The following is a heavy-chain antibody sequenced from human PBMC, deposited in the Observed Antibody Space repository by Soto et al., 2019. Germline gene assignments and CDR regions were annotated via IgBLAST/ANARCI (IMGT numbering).Heavy chain of an antibody. CDR2: ISAYNGNT. Sequence: QLQLVQSGAEVKKPGASVKVSSKASGYTLTSYGISWERQAPGQGVEWMGWISAYNGNTNYAQKLQGRVTMTTDTSTSTAYMELRSLRSDDTAVYYCARGGSGTLIPSVLFDYWGQGTLVTVSS. CDR1: GYTLTSYG. J-gene: IGHJ4*02. CDR3: ARGGSGTLIPSVLFDY. D-gene: IGHD3-3*01. V-gene: IGHV1-18*01.